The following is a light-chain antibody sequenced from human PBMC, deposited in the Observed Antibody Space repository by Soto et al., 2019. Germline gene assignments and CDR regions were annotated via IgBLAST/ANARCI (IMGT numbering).Light chain of an antibody. CDR2: ETN. CDR1: SSSIGSNY. Sequence: QSVLTQPPSVSAAPGQKVTISCSGSSSSIGSNYVCWYQQFPGAAPKLVMYETNKRPSGIPDRFSGSKSGTSATLDITGLQTWDEADYYCGTWDSSLNTDVFGTGTKLTVL. V-gene: IGLV1-51*01. J-gene: IGLJ1*01. CDR3: GTWDSSLNTDV.